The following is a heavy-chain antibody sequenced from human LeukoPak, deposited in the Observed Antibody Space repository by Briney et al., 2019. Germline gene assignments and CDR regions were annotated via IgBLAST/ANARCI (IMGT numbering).Heavy chain of an antibody. CDR1: GYRFTSYW. CDR2: IYPGDSDT. V-gene: IGHV5-51*01. J-gene: IGHJ6*03. CDR3: ARHGNRDRGLSSNYGPDYYYYYMDV. D-gene: IGHD4-11*01. Sequence: GESLKISCKGSGYRFTSYWIGWVRQMPGKGLEWMGIIYPGDSDTRYSPSFQGQVTIPADKSISTAYLQWSSLKASDTAMYYCARHGNRDRGLSSNYGPDYYYYYMDVWGKGTTVTVSS.